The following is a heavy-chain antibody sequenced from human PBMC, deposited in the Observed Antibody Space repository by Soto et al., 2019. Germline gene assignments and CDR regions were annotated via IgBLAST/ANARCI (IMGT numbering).Heavy chain of an antibody. J-gene: IGHJ3*02. CDR1: GGTFSSHT. Sequence: QVQLVQSGAEVKKPGSSVKVSCKASGGTFSSHTMSWVRQAPGQGLEWMGRIIPMLDIANYAQKFQVRVTITADKSTSTAYMELSSLRSEDTAVYYCARASYNETTGWSSAFDIWGQGTMVTVSS. V-gene: IGHV1-69*02. CDR3: ARASYNETTGWSSAFDI. CDR2: IIPMLDIA. D-gene: IGHD2-15*01.